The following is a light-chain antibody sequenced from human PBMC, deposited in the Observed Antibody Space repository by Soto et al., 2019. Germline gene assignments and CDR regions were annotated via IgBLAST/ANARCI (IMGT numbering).Light chain of an antibody. CDR2: STS. CDR1: QSISYY. V-gene: IGKV1-39*01. J-gene: IGKJ1*01. Sequence: DIQMTQSPSSLSASVGDRVTITCRASQSISYYLNWYQQKQGRAPRLLIYSTSTLQSGVPSKFSGSASGTDFTLTISSLQPEDFATYYCQQSYSTPWTFGLGTKVEIK. CDR3: QQSYSTPWT.